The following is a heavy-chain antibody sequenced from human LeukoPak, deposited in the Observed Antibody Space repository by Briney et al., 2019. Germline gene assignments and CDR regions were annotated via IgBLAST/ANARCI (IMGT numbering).Heavy chain of an antibody. D-gene: IGHD3-9*01. Sequence: GGSLRLSCAASGFTFSSYAMHWVRQAPGKGLEWVAFIRYDGSNKYYADSVKGRFTISRDNSKNTLYLQMNSLRAEDTAVYYCAKVDDILTGSLDYWGQGTLVTVSS. CDR3: AKVDDILTGSLDY. J-gene: IGHJ4*02. CDR1: GFTFSSYA. CDR2: IRYDGSNK. V-gene: IGHV3-30*02.